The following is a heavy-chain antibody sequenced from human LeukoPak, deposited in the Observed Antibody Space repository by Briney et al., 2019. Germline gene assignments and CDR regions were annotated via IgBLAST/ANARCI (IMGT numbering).Heavy chain of an antibody. CDR3: ARDGWDYDFWSGYYGPDY. CDR1: GFTFSRYS. V-gene: IGHV3-48*01. Sequence: PGGSLRLSCPASGFTFSRYSMNWDRQAPGNGLEWVSYISSSSSTIYYADSVKGRFTISRDNAKKSLYLQMNSLRAEDTAVYYCARDGWDYDFWSGYYGPDYWGQGTLVTVSS. J-gene: IGHJ4*02. D-gene: IGHD3-3*01. CDR2: ISSSSSTI.